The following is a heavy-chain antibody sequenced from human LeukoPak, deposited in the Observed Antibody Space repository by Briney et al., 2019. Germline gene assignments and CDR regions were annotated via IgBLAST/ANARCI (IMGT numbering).Heavy chain of an antibody. CDR2: ISYDGSNK. V-gene: IGHV3-30-3*01. J-gene: IGHJ4*02. CDR3: ARDLYGGNSFDY. Sequence: GRSLGLSCAASGFTFSSYAMHWVRQAPGKGLEWVAVISYDGSNKYYADSVKGRFTISRDNSKNTLYLQMNSLRAEDTAVYYCARDLYGGNSFDYWGQGTLVTVSS. D-gene: IGHD4-23*01. CDR1: GFTFSSYA.